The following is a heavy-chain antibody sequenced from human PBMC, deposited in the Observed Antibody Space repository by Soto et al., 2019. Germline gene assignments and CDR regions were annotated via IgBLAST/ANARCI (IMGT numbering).Heavy chain of an antibody. CDR2: IYYSGST. CDR1: GGSISSYY. CDR3: ARVGTMTTFDY. Sequence: SETLSLTCTVSGGSISSYYWSWIRQPPGKGLEWIGYIYYSGSTNYNPSLKSRVTISVDTSKNQFSLKLSSVTAADTAVYYCARVGTMTTFDYWGQGTLVTVSS. V-gene: IGHV4-59*01. D-gene: IGHD3-22*01. J-gene: IGHJ4*02.